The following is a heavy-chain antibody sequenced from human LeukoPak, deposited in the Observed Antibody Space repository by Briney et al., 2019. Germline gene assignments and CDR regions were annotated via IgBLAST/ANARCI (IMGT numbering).Heavy chain of an antibody. CDR3: ARGHRGVLYYFDI. CDR1: GETFRDNF. J-gene: IGHJ4*02. V-gene: IGHV4-34*01. D-gene: IGHD2-8*02. CDR2: INHSGSS. Sequence: SETLSLTCAVYGETFRDNFWNWLRQPPGKGLEWIGEINHSGSSNYNPSLKSRVTISVDTSKNQFSLTLKSVTAADRAVYFCARGHRGVLYYFDIWSRGGLATISS.